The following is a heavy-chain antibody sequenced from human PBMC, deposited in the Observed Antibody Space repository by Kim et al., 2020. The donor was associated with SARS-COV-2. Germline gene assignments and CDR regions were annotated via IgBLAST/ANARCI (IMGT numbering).Heavy chain of an antibody. J-gene: IGHJ4*02. CDR3: ARVRMVSYFDY. D-gene: IGHD2-8*01. Sequence: SETLSLTCTVSGGSISSGGYYWSWIRQHPGKGLEWIGYIYYSGSTYYNPSLKSRVTISVDTSKNQFSLKLSSVTAADTAVYYCARVRMVSYFDYWGQGTLVTVSS. V-gene: IGHV4-31*03. CDR1: GGSISSGGYY. CDR2: IYYSGST.